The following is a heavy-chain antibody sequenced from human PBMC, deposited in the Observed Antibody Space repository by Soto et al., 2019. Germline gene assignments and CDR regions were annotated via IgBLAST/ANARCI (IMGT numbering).Heavy chain of an antibody. CDR1: GFSLSNARMG. V-gene: IGHV2-26*01. Sequence: GSGPTLVNPTETLTLTCTVSGFSLSNARMGVSWIRQPPGKALEWLAHIFSNDEKSYSTSLKSRLTISKDTSKSQVVLTMTNMDPVDTATYYCARVDYYDSSVYPDVFDPWGQGTLVTVSS. CDR3: ARVDYYDSSVYPDVFDP. J-gene: IGHJ5*02. CDR2: IFSNDEK. D-gene: IGHD3-22*01.